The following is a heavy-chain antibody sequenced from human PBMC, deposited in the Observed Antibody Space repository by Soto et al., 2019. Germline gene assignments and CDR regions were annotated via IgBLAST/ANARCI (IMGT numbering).Heavy chain of an antibody. V-gene: IGHV4-39*01. CDR2: IYYSGST. J-gene: IGHJ6*03. CDR1: GGSISSSSYY. D-gene: IGHD4-4*01. Sequence: SETLSLTCTVSGGSISSSSYYWGWIRQPPGKGLEWIGSIYYSGSTYYNPSLKSRVTISVDTSKNQFSLKLSSVTAADTAVYYCSYDYSGYYSHYYMDVWGQGTTVTVSS. CDR3: SYDYSGYYSHYYMDV.